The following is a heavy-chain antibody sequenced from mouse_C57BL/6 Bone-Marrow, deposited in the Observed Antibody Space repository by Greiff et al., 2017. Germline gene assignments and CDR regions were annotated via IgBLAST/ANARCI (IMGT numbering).Heavy chain of an antibody. D-gene: IGHD2-5*01. Sequence: DVQLVESGGGLVKPGGSLKLSCAASGFTFSSYAMSWVRQTPEKRLEWVATISDGGSYTYYPDNVKGRFTISRDNAKNNLYLQMSHLKSEDTAMYYCARDPHSNYPYYAMDYWGQGTSVTVSS. V-gene: IGHV5-4*01. CDR1: GFTFSSYA. CDR2: ISDGGSYT. CDR3: ARDPHSNYPYYAMDY. J-gene: IGHJ4*01.